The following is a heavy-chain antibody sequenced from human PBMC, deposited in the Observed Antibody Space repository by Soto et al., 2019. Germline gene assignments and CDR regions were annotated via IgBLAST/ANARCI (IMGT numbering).Heavy chain of an antibody. V-gene: IGHV4-61*08. Sequence: SETLSLTCTVSGGSVSSGDYFWSWLRQSPGKRLEWIAYIYYSGSTNYNPSLKSRATISVDTSKSQVSLTLTSRTAADAALYYCARSPNYYYYGMDVWGQGTTVTVSS. CDR1: GGSVSSGDYF. CDR3: ARSPNYYYYGMDV. CDR2: IYYSGST. J-gene: IGHJ6*02.